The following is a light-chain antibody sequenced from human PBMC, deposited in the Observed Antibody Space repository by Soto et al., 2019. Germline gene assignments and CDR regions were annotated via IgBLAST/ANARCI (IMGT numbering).Light chain of an antibody. V-gene: IGKV1-39*01. CDR3: QQTYSDIS. J-gene: IGKJ4*01. Sequence: DVRMTQSPSSLSASVGDTITITCRASRTINTYLNWFQQKPGEPPRLLIYGASTLHDGVPSRFSGSGSGADFTLTISGLQPEDFASYHCQQTYSDISFGEGTKVDI. CDR1: RTINTY. CDR2: GAS.